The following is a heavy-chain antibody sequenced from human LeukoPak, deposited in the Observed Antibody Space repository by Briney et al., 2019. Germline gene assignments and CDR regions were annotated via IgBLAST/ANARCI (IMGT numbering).Heavy chain of an antibody. V-gene: IGHV3-30-3*01. CDR1: GFTFSSYA. CDR3: ARDTRGDYYFDY. D-gene: IGHD2-21*02. J-gene: IGHJ4*02. CDR2: ISYDGSNK. Sequence: GRSLRLSCAASGFTFSSYAMHWVRQAPGKGLEWVAVISYDGSNKYYADSVKGRFTISRDNSKNTLYLQMNSLRAEDTAVYYCARDTRGDYYFDYWGQGTLVTVSS.